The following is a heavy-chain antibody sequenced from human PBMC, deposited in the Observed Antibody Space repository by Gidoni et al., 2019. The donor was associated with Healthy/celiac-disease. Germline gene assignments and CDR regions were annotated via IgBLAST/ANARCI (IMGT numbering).Heavy chain of an antibody. CDR3: ARDWPGYCSGGSCYGALNY. V-gene: IGHV1-18*04. CDR1: GYTFTSYG. Sequence: QVQLVQSGAEVKKPGASVKVSCKASGYTFTSYGISWVRQAPGQGLEWMGWISAYNGNTNYAQKLQGRVTMTTDTSTSTAYMELRSLRSDDTAVYYCARDWPGYCSGGSCYGALNYWGQGTLVTLSS. CDR2: ISAYNGNT. D-gene: IGHD2-15*01. J-gene: IGHJ4*02.